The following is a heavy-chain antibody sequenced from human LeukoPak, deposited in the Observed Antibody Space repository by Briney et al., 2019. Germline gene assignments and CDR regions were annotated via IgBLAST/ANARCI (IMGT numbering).Heavy chain of an antibody. V-gene: IGHV3-30*18. CDR3: AKDNRGSPFGAFDI. J-gene: IGHJ3*02. CDR2: ISYDGSNK. D-gene: IGHD7-27*01. Sequence: PGGSLRLSCAASGFTFSSYGMHWVRQAPGKGLEWVAVISYDGSNKYYADSVKGRFTISRDNAKNSLYLQMNSLRAEDTALYYCAKDNRGSPFGAFDIWGQGTMVTVSS. CDR1: GFTFSSYG.